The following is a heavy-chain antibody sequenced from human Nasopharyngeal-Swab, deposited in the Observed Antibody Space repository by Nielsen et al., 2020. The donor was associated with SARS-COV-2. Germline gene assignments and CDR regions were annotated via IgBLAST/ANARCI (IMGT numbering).Heavy chain of an antibody. CDR3: TRDRKYCSSTSCYTDGMDV. CDR2: INPNSGGT. CDR1: GYTFTGYY. D-gene: IGHD2-2*02. Sequence: ASVKVSCKASGYTFTGYYMHWVRQAPGQGLEWMGRINPNSGGTNYAQKFQGRVTMTRDTSISTAYMELSRLRSDDTAVYYCTRDRKYCSSTSCYTDGMDVWGQGTTVTVSS. J-gene: IGHJ6*02. V-gene: IGHV1-2*06.